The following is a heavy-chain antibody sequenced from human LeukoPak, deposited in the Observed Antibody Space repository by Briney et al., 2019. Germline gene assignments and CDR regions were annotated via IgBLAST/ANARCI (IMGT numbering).Heavy chain of an antibody. V-gene: IGHV4-4*09. J-gene: IGHJ5*02. D-gene: IGHD6-6*01. Sequence: SETLSLTCTVSGGSISSYYWSWIRQPPEKGLEWIGYIYTSGSTNYNPSLKSRVTISVDTSKNQFSLKLSSVTAADTAVYYCARDSSSSPPNWFDPWGQGTLVTVSS. CDR2: IYTSGST. CDR1: GGSISSYY. CDR3: ARDSSSSPPNWFDP.